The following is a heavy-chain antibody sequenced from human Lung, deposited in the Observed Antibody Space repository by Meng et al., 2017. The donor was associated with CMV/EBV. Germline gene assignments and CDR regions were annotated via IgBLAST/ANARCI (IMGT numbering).Heavy chain of an antibody. V-gene: IGHV3-33*06. D-gene: IGHD4-11*01. Sequence: GESLKISCAASGFTSRNFGMHWVRQAPGKGLEWVAVIWYDGSSKYYADSVKGRFTISRDNSKNTLFLLMNSLRAEDTAVYYCAKEDPNTVSFDYWGQGTLVTVSS. CDR2: IWYDGSSK. CDR3: AKEDPNTVSFDY. J-gene: IGHJ4*02. CDR1: GFTSRNFG.